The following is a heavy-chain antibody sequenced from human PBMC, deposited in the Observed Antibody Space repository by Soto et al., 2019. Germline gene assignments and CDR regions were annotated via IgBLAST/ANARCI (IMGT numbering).Heavy chain of an antibody. CDR1: AFTFSNYD. CDR2: ISSTGTYQ. V-gene: IGHV3-21*01. Sequence: EVQVVESGGGLVEPGGSLRLSCATSAFTFSNYDMNWVRQAPGQGLEWVSSISSTGTYQYYTDSVKGRFTISRDNSKNPLDVKMNGLRAEVIAVYYCAKGLRPPAGRYFGLLGRGTLVIVSS. J-gene: IGHJ2*01. CDR3: AKGLRPPAGRYFGL.